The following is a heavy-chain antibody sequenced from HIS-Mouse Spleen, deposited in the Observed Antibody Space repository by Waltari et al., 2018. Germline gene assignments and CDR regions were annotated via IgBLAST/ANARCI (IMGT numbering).Heavy chain of an antibody. CDR2: IYYSGST. V-gene: IGHV4-39*07. CDR1: GGSISSSSYY. J-gene: IGHJ4*02. D-gene: IGHD7-27*01. Sequence: QLQLQESGPGLVKPSETLSLTCTVSGGSISSSSYYWGWIRQPPGKGLEWIGSIYYSGSTSSTPSLKSRVTISVDTSKDQFSRKLSSVTAADTTVYYCARGSNWGVYFDYWGQGTLVTGSS. CDR3: ARGSNWGVYFDY.